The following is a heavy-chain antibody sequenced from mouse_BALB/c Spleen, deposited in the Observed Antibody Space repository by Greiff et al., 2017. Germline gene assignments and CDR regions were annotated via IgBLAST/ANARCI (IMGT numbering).Heavy chain of an antibody. J-gene: IGHJ3*01. V-gene: IGHV1-14*01. CDR3: ASGISSSCYNWLAY. CDR2: INPYNDGT. D-gene: IGHD3-1*01. Sequence: EVQLQQSGPELVKPGASVKMSCKASGYTFTSYVMHWVKQKPGQGLEWIGYINPYNDGTKYNEKFKGKATLTSDKSSSTAYMELSSLTSEDSAVYYCASGISSSCYNWLAYWGQGTLVTVSA. CDR1: GYTFTSYV.